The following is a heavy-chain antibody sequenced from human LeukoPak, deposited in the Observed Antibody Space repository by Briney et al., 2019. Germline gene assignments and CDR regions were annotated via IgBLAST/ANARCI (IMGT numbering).Heavy chain of an antibody. D-gene: IGHD3-22*01. Sequence: GGSLRLSCAASGFTFSSYWMSWVRQAPGKGLEWVANIKQEGSTKYYVDSVKGRFTISRDNSKNTLYLQMNSLRAEDTAVYYCARAPTNYYDSSGQTTWGQGTLVTVSS. CDR1: GFTFSSYW. CDR3: ARAPTNYYDSSGQTT. V-gene: IGHV3-7*01. CDR2: IKQEGSTK. J-gene: IGHJ5*02.